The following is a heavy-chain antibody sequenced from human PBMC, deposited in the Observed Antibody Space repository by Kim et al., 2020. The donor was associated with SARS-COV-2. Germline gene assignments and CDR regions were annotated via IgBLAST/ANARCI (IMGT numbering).Heavy chain of an antibody. V-gene: IGHV3-66*04. D-gene: IGHD1-26*01. CDR2: ST. Sequence: STYYAVSVKGRFTIARDNTKTTLYLQMNSLRAEDTAVYYCARLEVGALDYWGQGTLVTVSS. J-gene: IGHJ4*02. CDR3: ARLEVGALDY.